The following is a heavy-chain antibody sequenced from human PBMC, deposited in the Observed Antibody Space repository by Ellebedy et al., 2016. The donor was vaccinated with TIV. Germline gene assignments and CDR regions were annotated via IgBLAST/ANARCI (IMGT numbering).Heavy chain of an antibody. CDR2: LSHSGNT. CDR3: AMGWDLVTNY. D-gene: IGHD1-26*01. Sequence: MPSETLSLTCDVFYGSIYNTNWWSWVRQPPGKGLEWIGELSHSGNTYYNPSLKTRVTISVDKSKNQFSLKLSSVTAADTAVYHCAMGWDLVTNYWGQGTLVTVSS. V-gene: IGHV4-4*02. CDR1: YGSIYNTNW. J-gene: IGHJ4*02.